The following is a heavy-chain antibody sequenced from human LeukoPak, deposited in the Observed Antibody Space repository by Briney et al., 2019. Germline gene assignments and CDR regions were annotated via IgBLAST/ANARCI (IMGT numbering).Heavy chain of an antibody. J-gene: IGHJ4*02. Sequence: GGSLRLSCAASGFTFSDYYMSWVRQAPGKGLEWVSYISSSRSYTKYADSVEGRFTISRDNAKKSLYLQMNSLRVEDTAVYYCARADPGYSSGWYIFDSWGQGTLVTVSS. CDR3: ARADPGYSSGWYIFDS. V-gene: IGHV3-11*05. CDR1: GFTFSDYY. CDR2: ISSSRSYT. D-gene: IGHD6-19*01.